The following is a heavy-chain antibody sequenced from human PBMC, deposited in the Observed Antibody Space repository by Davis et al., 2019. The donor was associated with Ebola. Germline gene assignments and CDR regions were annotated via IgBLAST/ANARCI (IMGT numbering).Heavy chain of an antibody. CDR1: GYTFTSYA. J-gene: IGHJ4*02. CDR2: IIPILGIA. D-gene: IGHD2-2*02. Sequence: SVKVSCKASGYTFTSYAISWVRQAPGQGLEWMGRIIPILGIANYAQKFQGRVTITADKSTSTAYMELSSLRSEDTAVYYCARDDIVVVPAAIGDDYWGQGTPVTVSS. V-gene: IGHV1-69*04. CDR3: ARDDIVVVPAAIGDDY.